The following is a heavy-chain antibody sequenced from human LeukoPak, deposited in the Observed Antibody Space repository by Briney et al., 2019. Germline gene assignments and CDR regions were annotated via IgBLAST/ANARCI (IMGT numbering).Heavy chain of an antibody. CDR3: AKDIAPAVFYYMDV. J-gene: IGHJ6*03. CDR2: ISWNSGTI. CDR1: GFRFDGYA. Sequence: GGSLRLSCAASGFRFDGYAMHWVRQAPGKGLEWVSGISWNSGTIAYADSVKGRFTISRDDAKNSLYLQMNSLRAEDTALYYCAKDIAPAVFYYMDVWGKGTTVIVSS. V-gene: IGHV3-9*01.